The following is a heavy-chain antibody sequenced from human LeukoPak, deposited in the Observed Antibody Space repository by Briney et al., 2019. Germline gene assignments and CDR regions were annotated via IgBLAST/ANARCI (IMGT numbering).Heavy chain of an antibody. V-gene: IGHV4-34*01. J-gene: IGHJ5*02. Sequence: SETLSLTCAVYGGSFSGYYWSWIRQPPGKGLEWIGEINHSGSTNYNPSLKSRVTISVDTPKNQFSLKLSSVTAADTAVYYCARVFRFGEWYNWFDPWGQGTLVTVSS. CDR2: INHSGST. CDR1: GGSFSGYY. D-gene: IGHD3-10*01. CDR3: ARVFRFGEWYNWFDP.